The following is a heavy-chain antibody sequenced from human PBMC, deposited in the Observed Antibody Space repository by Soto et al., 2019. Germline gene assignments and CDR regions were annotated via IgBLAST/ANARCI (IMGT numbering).Heavy chain of an antibody. CDR3: TAYIIVGATTEGYFDY. CDR2: INHSGST. J-gene: IGHJ4*02. Sequence: PSETLSLTCAVYGGSFSGYYWSWIRQPPRKGLEWIGEINHSGSTNYNPSLKSRVTISVDTSKNQFSLKLSSGTAADTAVYYCTAYIIVGATTEGYFDYWGQGTLVTVSS. V-gene: IGHV4-34*01. D-gene: IGHD1-26*01. CDR1: GGSFSGYY.